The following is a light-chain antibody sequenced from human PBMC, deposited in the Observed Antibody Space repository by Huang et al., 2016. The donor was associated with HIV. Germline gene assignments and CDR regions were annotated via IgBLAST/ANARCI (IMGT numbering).Light chain of an antibody. CDR2: DAS. Sequence: DIQMTQSPSSLSASVGDRVTITCQASQDTRRYLNWYQQKPGKAPRLQIYDASNLETGVPSMFNGSGSGTHFTFSITNLQPEDIATYYCQQYDNMYTFGQGTKLEIK. CDR3: QQYDNMYT. J-gene: IGKJ2*01. V-gene: IGKV1-33*01. CDR1: QDTRRY.